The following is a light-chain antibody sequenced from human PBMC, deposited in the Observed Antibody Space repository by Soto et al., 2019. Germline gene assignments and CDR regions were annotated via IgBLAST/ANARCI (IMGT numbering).Light chain of an antibody. CDR1: QIVSSN. J-gene: IGKJ5*01. Sequence: EIVMTQSPGTLSVSPGQRATLSCRASQIVSSNLAWYQQKPGQAPRLLIYGASSRATGIPDRFSGSGSGTDFTLTISRLEPEDFAVYYCQQRSNWPPAFGQGTRLENK. V-gene: IGKV3D-20*02. CDR3: QQRSNWPPA. CDR2: GAS.